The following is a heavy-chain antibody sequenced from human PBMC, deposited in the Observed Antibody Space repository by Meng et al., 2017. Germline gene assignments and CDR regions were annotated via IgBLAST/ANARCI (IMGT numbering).Heavy chain of an antibody. D-gene: IGHD2-15*01. Sequence: QVPLQESGPGLVRPSETLSLTCTVSGGSVSSGSYYWSWIRQPPGKGLEWIGYIYYSGSTNYNPSLKSRVTISVDTSKNQFSLKLSSVTAADTAVYYCVRDCSGGSCYSIGVWGQGTLVTVSS. V-gene: IGHV4-61*01. CDR3: VRDCSGGSCYSIGV. J-gene: IGHJ4*02. CDR2: IYYSGST. CDR1: GGSVSSGSYY.